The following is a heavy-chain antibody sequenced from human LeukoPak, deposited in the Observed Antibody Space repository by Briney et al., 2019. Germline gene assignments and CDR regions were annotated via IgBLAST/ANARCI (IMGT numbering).Heavy chain of an antibody. D-gene: IGHD3-3*01. Sequence: GGSLRLSCAASGFTFSSYAMHWVRQAPGKGLEGVAVISYDGSNKYYADSVKGRFTISRDNSKNTLYLQMNSLRAEDTAVYYCAREGRGRVFGVVIMDYYYYMDVWGKGTTVTVSS. CDR3: AREGRGRVFGVVIMDYYYYMDV. CDR1: GFTFSSYA. CDR2: ISYDGSNK. V-gene: IGHV3-30*04. J-gene: IGHJ6*03.